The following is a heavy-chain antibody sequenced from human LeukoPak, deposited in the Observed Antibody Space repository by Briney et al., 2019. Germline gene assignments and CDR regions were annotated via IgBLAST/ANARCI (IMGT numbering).Heavy chain of an antibody. CDR1: DGSISSIPCC. J-gene: IGHJ4*02. V-gene: IGHV4-39*02. CDR3: ARDVPAAGIFFDY. D-gene: IGHD6-13*01. CDR2: ICYNGRT. Sequence: SETLSLTCSVSDGSISSIPCCGGWVRQPPGKGLEWIGSICYNGRTYYKPSLKSRVTISVDTSKSHFSLRLSSVTAADTAVYYCARDVPAAGIFFDYWGQGTLVTVSS.